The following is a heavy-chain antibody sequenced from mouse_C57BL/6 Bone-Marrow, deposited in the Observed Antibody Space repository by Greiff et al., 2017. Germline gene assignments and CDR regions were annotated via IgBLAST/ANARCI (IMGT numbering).Heavy chain of an antibody. CDR2: IYPRDGST. CDR1: GYTFTSYD. J-gene: IGHJ1*03. D-gene: IGHD1-1*01. V-gene: IGHV1-85*01. Sequence: VKLVESGPELVKPGASVKLSCKASGYTFTSYDINWVKQRPGQGLEWIGWIYPRDGSTKYNEKFKGKAKLTVDTSSSTAYMELHSLTSEDSAVYFCARDYGSSYWYFDVWGTGTTVTVSS. CDR3: ARDYGSSYWYFDV.